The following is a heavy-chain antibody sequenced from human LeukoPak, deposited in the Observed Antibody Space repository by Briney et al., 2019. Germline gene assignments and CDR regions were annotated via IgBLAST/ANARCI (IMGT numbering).Heavy chain of an antibody. Sequence: SETLSLTCTVSGVSVTDYYWTWVRQPAGKGLEWIGRISLSGSTDYNPSLQSRVTMSVDTSRNQFSLTLRSVTAADTAVYYCGAESGGIVGARDYWGQGTLVTVSS. D-gene: IGHD1-26*01. CDR3: GAESGGIVGARDY. J-gene: IGHJ4*02. V-gene: IGHV4-4*07. CDR1: GVSVTDYY. CDR2: ISLSGST.